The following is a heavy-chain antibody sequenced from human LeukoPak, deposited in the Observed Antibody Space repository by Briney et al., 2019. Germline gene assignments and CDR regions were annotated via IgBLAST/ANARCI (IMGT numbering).Heavy chain of an antibody. Sequence: PSETLSLTCTVSGGSISSSSYYWGWIRQPPGKGLEWIGSIYYSGSTYYNPSLKSRVTISVDTSKNQFSLKLSSVTAADTAVYYCARRFWRDYYGSGSYYPNWGQGTLVTVSS. J-gene: IGHJ4*02. V-gene: IGHV4-39*07. CDR1: GGSISSSSYY. CDR3: ARRFWRDYYGSGSYYPN. CDR2: IYYSGST. D-gene: IGHD3-10*01.